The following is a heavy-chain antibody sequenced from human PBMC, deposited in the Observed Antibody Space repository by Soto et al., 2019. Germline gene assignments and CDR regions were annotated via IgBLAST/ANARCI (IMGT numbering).Heavy chain of an antibody. Sequence: GGSLRLSCAASGFTFSSYGMHWVRQAPGKGLEWVAVIWYDGSNKYYADSVKGRFTISRDNSKNTLYLQMNSLRAEDTAVYYCARVSLQLVPDEYYYYGMDVWGQGTTVTVSS. CDR3: ARVSLQLVPDEYYYYGMDV. V-gene: IGHV3-33*01. D-gene: IGHD6-6*01. CDR1: GFTFSSYG. CDR2: IWYDGSNK. J-gene: IGHJ6*02.